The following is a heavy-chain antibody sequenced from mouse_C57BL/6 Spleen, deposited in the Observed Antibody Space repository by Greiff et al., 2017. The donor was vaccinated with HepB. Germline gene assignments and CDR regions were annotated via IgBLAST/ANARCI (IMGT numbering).Heavy chain of an antibody. CDR3: ARQTTVPYAMDY. D-gene: IGHD1-1*01. J-gene: IGHJ4*01. CDR1: GFTFSSYG. V-gene: IGHV5-6*01. CDR2: ISSGGSYT. Sequence: EVHLVESGGDLVKPGGSLKLSCAASGFTFSSYGMSWVRQTPDKRLEWVATISSGGSYTYYPDSVKGRFTISRDNAKNTLYLQLSSLKSEDTAMYYCARQTTVPYAMDYWGQGTSVTVSS.